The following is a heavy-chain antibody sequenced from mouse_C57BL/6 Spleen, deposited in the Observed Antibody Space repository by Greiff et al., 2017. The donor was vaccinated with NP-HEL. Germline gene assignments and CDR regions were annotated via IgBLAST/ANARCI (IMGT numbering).Heavy chain of an antibody. D-gene: IGHD1-1*01. Sequence: EVKLVESGGGLVKPGGSLKLSCAASGFTFSSYAMSWVRQTPEKRLEWVATISDGGSYTYYPDNVKGRFTISRDNAKNNLYLQMSHLKSEDTAMYYCARAFYGSSPAWFAYWGQGTLVTVSA. CDR2: ISDGGSYT. CDR1: GFTFSSYA. V-gene: IGHV5-4*03. CDR3: ARAFYGSSPAWFAY. J-gene: IGHJ3*01.